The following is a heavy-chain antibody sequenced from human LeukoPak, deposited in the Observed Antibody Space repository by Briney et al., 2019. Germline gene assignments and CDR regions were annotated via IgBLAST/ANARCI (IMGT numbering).Heavy chain of an antibody. J-gene: IGHJ4*02. Sequence: ASVKVSCKASGYTFTSYDINWVRQATGQGRVWRGCMNPNSGKTGYAQEFQGRVNMTRNTSISTAYMELSNLRSEDTAVYYCARGVPHINLDYWGQGTLVTVSS. CDR1: GYTFTSYD. CDR2: MNPNSGKT. V-gene: IGHV1-8*01. CDR3: ARGVPHINLDY. D-gene: IGHD2-21*01.